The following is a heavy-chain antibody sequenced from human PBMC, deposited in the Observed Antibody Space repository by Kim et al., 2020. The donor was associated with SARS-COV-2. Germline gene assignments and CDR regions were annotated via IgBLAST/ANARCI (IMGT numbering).Heavy chain of an antibody. CDR1: GFTFDDYA. V-gene: IGHV3-9*01. Sequence: GGSLRLSCAASGFTFDDYARHWARQAPGKGLEWVSGISWSSGNIGSADSLKGRFTVSRDNAKNSLYLQMNSLRAEDTALYHCAKDATHYGSGSYTTNYYGMDVWGQGTTVTVSS. CDR2: ISWSSGNI. CDR3: AKDATHYGSGSYTTNYYGMDV. J-gene: IGHJ6*02. D-gene: IGHD3-10*01.